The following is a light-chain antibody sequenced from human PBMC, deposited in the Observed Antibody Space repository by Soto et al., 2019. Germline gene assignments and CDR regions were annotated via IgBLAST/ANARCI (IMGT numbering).Light chain of an antibody. CDR2: GNS. Sequence: QAVVTQPPSVSGAPGQRVTISCTGSSSNIGAGYDVHWYQQLPGTAPKLLIYGNSNRPSGVPDRFSGSKSGTSASLAITGLQAEDEADYYCQSYDSSRDVVFGGGTKLTVL. J-gene: IGLJ2*01. CDR3: QSYDSSRDVV. CDR1: SSNIGAGYD. V-gene: IGLV1-40*01.